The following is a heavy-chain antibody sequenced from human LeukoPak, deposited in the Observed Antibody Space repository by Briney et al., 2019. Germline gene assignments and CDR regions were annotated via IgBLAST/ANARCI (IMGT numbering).Heavy chain of an antibody. Sequence: ASVTVSCKASGYTFTGYYMHWVRQAPGQGLEWMGWINPNSGGTNYAQKFQGRVTMTRDTSISTAYMELSRLRSDDTAVYYCARGRYSGYDYFDYWGQGTLVTVSS. CDR2: INPNSGGT. CDR1: GYTFTGYY. J-gene: IGHJ4*02. V-gene: IGHV1-2*02. D-gene: IGHD5-12*01. CDR3: ARGRYSGYDYFDY.